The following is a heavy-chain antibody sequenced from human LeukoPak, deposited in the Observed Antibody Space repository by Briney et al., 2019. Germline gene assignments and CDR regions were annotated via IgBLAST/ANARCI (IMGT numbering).Heavy chain of an antibody. CDR1: VYTYSTYG. Sequence: ASVNVSFKASVYTYSTYGISWVRPAPAQGREWLGWISGHNGNANNVQEFQGRVTMTTEKSTTTAYMELRSLTSDDTAVYFCARYLGHSSGSKRGFDYWGQGTLVTVSS. D-gene: IGHD6-19*01. V-gene: IGHV1-18*01. CDR3: ARYLGHSSGSKRGFDY. CDR2: ISGHNGNA. J-gene: IGHJ4*02.